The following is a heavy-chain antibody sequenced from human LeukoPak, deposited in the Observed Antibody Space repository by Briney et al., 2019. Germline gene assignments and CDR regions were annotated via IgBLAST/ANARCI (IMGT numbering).Heavy chain of an antibody. J-gene: IGHJ4*02. Sequence: GASVKVSCKASGGTFSSYAISWVRQAPGQGLEWMGGIIPIFGTANYAQKFQGRVTITADKSTSTAYMELSSLRSEDTAVYYCARDQTYGDYGGIPDYWGQGTLVTVSS. V-gene: IGHV1-69*06. CDR1: GGTFSSYA. CDR2: IIPIFGTA. D-gene: IGHD4-17*01. CDR3: ARDQTYGDYGGIPDY.